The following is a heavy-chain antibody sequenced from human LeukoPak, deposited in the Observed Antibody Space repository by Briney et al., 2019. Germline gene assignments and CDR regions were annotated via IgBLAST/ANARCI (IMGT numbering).Heavy chain of an antibody. D-gene: IGHD6-13*01. Sequence: GGSLRLSCAASGFTFSSYWMSWVRQAPGKGLEWVANINKDGSDKYYVDSVKGRFTISRDNAKNSLYLQMNSLRAEDTAVYYCARLSTAVADSDYWGRGTLVTVSS. CDR3: ARLSTAVADSDY. V-gene: IGHV3-7*01. CDR2: INKDGSDK. CDR1: GFTFSSYW. J-gene: IGHJ4*02.